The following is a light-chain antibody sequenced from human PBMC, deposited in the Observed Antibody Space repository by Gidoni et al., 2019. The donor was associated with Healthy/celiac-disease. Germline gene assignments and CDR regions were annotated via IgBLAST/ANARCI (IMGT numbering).Light chain of an antibody. V-gene: IGKV3-20*01. J-gene: IGKJ3*01. CDR1: QSVSSSY. CDR3: QQYGSSFT. CDR2: GAS. Sequence: EIVLTQSPGTLSLSPGERATLSCRASQSVSSSYLAWYQQKPGQGPRLLIYGASSRATGIPDRFSGSGSGTDFTLTISRLDPEDFAVYYCQQYGSSFTFGPGTKVDIK.